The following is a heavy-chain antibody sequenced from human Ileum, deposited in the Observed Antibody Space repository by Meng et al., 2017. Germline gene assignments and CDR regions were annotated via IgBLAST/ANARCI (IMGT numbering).Heavy chain of an antibody. J-gene: IGHJ4*02. V-gene: IGHV4-4*02. D-gene: IGHD2-15*01. CDR3: VRHGGKYFDS. Sequence: QAVAPLLVEPSGPLLLPCTVFGGSISSSFYCMWVRQSPGKGLEWIGQIYLAGSPNYNPSLESRVTISVDKSKNQFSLRLTSVTAADTAIFYCVRHGGKYFDSWGQGTLVTVSS. CDR1: GGSISSSFY. CDR2: IYLAGSP.